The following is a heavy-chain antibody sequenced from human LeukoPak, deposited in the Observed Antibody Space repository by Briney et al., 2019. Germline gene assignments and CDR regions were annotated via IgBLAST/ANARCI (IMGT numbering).Heavy chain of an antibody. CDR2: INPSGGST. CDR1: GYTFSKYY. J-gene: IGHJ6*02. V-gene: IGHV1-46*01. D-gene: IGHD2-15*01. CDR3: ARDGSAYCSGGSCSVYYYYGMDV. Sequence: ASVTVSCKASGYTFSKYYIHWVRQAPGQGLEWMGIINPSGGSTSYAQKFQGRVTMTRDTSTSTVYMELSSLRSEDTAVYYCARDGSAYCSGGSCSVYYYYGMDVWGQGTTVTVSS.